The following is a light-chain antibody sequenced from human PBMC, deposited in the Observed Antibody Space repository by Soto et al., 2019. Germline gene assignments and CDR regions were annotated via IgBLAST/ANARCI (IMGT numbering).Light chain of an antibody. CDR3: SSYTSSSTLLV. CDR1: SSDVGGYNY. CDR2: EVS. V-gene: IGLV2-14*01. Sequence: QSVLTQPASVSGSPGQSITISCTGTSSDVGGYNYVSWYQQHPGKAPKLMIYEVSNRPSGVSNRFSGSKSGNTASLTISGLQAEDEADYYCSSYTSSSTLLVFGTGTNVTVL. J-gene: IGLJ1*01.